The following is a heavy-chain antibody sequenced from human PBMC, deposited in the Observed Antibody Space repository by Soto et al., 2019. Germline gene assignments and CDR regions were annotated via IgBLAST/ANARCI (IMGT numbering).Heavy chain of an antibody. Sequence: PSETLSLTCTVSGGSISSYYWSWIRQPPGKGLEWIGYIYYSGSTNYNPSLKSRVTISVDTSKNQFSLKLSSVTAADTAVYYCAADYRNYMDVWGKGTTVTVSS. V-gene: IGHV4-59*01. D-gene: IGHD4-4*01. CDR2: IYYSGST. J-gene: IGHJ6*03. CDR3: AADYRNYMDV. CDR1: GGSISSYY.